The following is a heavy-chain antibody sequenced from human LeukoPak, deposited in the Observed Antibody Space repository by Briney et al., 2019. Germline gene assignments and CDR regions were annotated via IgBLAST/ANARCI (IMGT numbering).Heavy chain of an antibody. CDR3: VRDWTYDLPNGVFHDAYDI. V-gene: IGHV3-7*04. D-gene: IGHD2-8*01. CDR1: GFTSGW. J-gene: IGHJ3*02. CDR2: INAEETKR. Sequence: GGSLRLSCEVSGFTSGWMGWVRQAPGKGLQWVANINAEETKRSYGDSVRGRFTISRDSAGKSVFLQMNSLRVEDTAVYYCVRDWTYDLPNGVFHDAYDIWGQGTAVTVSS.